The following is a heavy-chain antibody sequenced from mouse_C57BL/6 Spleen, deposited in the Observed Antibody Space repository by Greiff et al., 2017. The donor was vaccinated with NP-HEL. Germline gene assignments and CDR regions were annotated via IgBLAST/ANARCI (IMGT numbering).Heavy chain of an antibody. Sequence: EVQLVESGGGLVQPKGSLKLSCAASGFSFNTYAMNWVRQAPGKGLEWVARIRSKSNNYATYYADSVKDRFTISRDDSESMLYLQMNNLKTEDTAMYYCVRQSDYYGGAYAMDYWGQGTSVTVSS. CDR2: IRSKSNNYAT. D-gene: IGHD1-1*01. CDR3: VRQSDYYGGAYAMDY. J-gene: IGHJ4*01. CDR1: GFSFNTYA. V-gene: IGHV10-1*01.